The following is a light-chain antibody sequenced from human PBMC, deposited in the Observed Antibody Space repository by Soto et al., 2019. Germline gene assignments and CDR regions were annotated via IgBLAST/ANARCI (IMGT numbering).Light chain of an antibody. CDR2: DAS. Sequence: EMLMAQSPATLSVSPGERATLSCRASQSVSSNLAWYQQKPGQAPRLLIYDASNRATGIPARFSGSGSGTDFTLTISSLEPEDFAVYYCQQRSNWPPDFTFGPGTKVDIK. V-gene: IGKV3-11*01. CDR3: QQRSNWPPDFT. CDR1: QSVSSN. J-gene: IGKJ3*01.